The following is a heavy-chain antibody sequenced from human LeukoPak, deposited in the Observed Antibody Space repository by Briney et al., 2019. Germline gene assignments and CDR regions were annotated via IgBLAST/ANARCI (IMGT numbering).Heavy chain of an antibody. CDR2: IYPGDSDT. D-gene: IGHD6-6*01. CDR1: GYRFSNYW. Sequence: GESLKISCKGSGYRFSNYWIGWVRQMPGRGLEWMGIIYPGDSDTRYSPSFQGQVTISADKSISTAYLQWSSLKASDTAMYYCASFSSSIHHDAFDIWGQGTMVTVSS. V-gene: IGHV5-51*01. CDR3: ASFSSSIHHDAFDI. J-gene: IGHJ3*02.